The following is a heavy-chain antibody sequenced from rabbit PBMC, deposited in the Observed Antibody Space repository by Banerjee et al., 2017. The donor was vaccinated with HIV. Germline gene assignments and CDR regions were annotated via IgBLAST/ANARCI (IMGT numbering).Heavy chain of an antibody. D-gene: IGHD4-1*01. Sequence: QEQLEESGGDLVKPEGSLTLSCKASGFAFSNKCVMCGVRRAQGKGLEWVACVYVGSTAPTYYSIWSKGRFTISKTSSPTVTLQMTSLTASDTATYFCARDLAGAIGWNFCLWGPGTLFTVS. J-gene: IGHJ6*01. CDR1: GFAFSNKCV. CDR3: ARDLAGAIGWNFCL. CDR2: VYVGSTAPT. V-gene: IGHV1S45*01.